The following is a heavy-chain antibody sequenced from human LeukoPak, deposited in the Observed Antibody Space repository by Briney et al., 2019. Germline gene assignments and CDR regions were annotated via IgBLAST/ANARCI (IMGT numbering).Heavy chain of an antibody. CDR2: IYTSGST. D-gene: IGHD4-11*01. Sequence: PSETLSLTCTVSGGSISRYYWSWIRQPAGKGLEWIGRIYTSGSTNYNPSLKSRVTMSVDTSKNQFSLKLSSVTAADTAVYYCAREASNYGPVNKMSYYFDYWGQGTLVTVSS. CDR1: GGSISRYY. V-gene: IGHV4-4*07. CDR3: AREASNYGPVNKMSYYFDY. J-gene: IGHJ4*02.